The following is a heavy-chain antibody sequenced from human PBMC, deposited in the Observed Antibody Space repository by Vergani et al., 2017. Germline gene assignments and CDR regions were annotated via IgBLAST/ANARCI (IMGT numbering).Heavy chain of an antibody. CDR1: GFTFSSYS. J-gene: IGHJ6*02. V-gene: IGHV3-21*01. CDR3: ARTHSSWYPDEGMDV. D-gene: IGHD6-13*01. Sequence: EVQLLESGGGLVQPGGSLRLSCAASGFTFSSYSMNWVRQAPGKGLEWVSSISSSSSYIYYADSVKGRFTISRDNAKNSLYLQMNSLRAEDTAVYYCARTHSSWYPDEGMDVWGQGTTVTVSS. CDR2: ISSSSSYI.